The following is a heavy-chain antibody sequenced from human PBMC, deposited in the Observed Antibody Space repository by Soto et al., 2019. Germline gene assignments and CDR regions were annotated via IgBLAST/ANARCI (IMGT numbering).Heavy chain of an antibody. CDR2: ISYDGSNN. D-gene: IGHD3-22*01. CDR3: ARGSQYYYDGSGPLDC. CDR1: GFTFSTYT. V-gene: IGHV3-30-3*01. Sequence: QVQLVESGGGVVQPGGSLRLSCAASGFTFSTYTIHWVRQAPGKGLEWVALISYDGSNNYYADSVKDRFTISRDNSKNTLYLQMTSLRGGDTAVYFCARGSQYYYDGSGPLDCWGQGTLVTVSS. J-gene: IGHJ4*02.